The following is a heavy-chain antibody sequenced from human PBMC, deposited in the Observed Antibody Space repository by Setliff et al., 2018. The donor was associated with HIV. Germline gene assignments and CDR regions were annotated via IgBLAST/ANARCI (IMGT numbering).Heavy chain of an antibody. V-gene: IGHV4-31*01. D-gene: IGHD2-15*01. CDR1: GGSLSSFY. J-gene: IGHJ6*03. CDR3: ARARGGCSGGSCPAHHYYYYMDV. CDR2: NYYSGST. Sequence: SETLSLTCTLSGGSLSSFYWSWIRQQPGKGLEWIGYNYYSGSTYYNPSLKSLVTISVDTSKNQLSLKLSSLTAADTAVYYCARARGGCSGGSCPAHHYYYYMDVWGKGTTVTVSS.